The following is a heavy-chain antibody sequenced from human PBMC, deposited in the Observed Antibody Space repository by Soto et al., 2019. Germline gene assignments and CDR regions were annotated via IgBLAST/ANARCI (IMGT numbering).Heavy chain of an antibody. CDR3: ARTGRYDMLTCPIQPYYYYYMDV. CDR1: GGTFSSYT. D-gene: IGHD3-9*01. J-gene: IGHJ6*03. V-gene: IGHV1-69*02. Sequence: QVQLVQSGAEVKKPGSSVKVSCKASGGTFSSYTISWVRQAPGQGLEWMGRIIPILGIANYAQKFQGRVTITADKSTSTAYMELSSLRSEDTALYYCARTGRYDMLTCPIQPYYYYYMDVWGKGTTVTVSS. CDR2: IIPILGIA.